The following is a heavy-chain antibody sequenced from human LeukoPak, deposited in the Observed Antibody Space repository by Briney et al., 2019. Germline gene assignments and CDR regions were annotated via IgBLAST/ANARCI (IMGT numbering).Heavy chain of an antibody. Sequence: ASVKVSCKASGYTFTGDYMHWVRQAPGQRLEWMGWINPNSGGTNYAQKFQGRVTMTRDTSIRTAYMDLSRLRSYDTAVYYCAKGNWNYPDMEVWGKGTKVTVSS. J-gene: IGHJ6*03. CDR2: INPNSGGT. CDR1: GYTFTGDY. D-gene: IGHD1-7*01. V-gene: IGHV1-2*02. CDR3: AKGNWNYPDMEV.